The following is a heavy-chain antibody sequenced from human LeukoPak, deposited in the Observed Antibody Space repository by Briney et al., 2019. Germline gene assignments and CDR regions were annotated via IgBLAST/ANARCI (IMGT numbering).Heavy chain of an antibody. CDR3: ARDEMEHHGSYYDF. J-gene: IGHJ4*02. V-gene: IGHV4-38-2*02. CDR1: GYSISIGYY. CDR2: VYHSGST. D-gene: IGHD1/OR15-1a*01. Sequence: SETLSLTCTVSGYSISIGYYWGWIRQPPGKGLEWIGSVYHSGSTYYNPSLKSRVTISVDTSKNQFSLKLSSVTAADTAFYYCARDEMEHHGSYYDFWGQGTLATVSS.